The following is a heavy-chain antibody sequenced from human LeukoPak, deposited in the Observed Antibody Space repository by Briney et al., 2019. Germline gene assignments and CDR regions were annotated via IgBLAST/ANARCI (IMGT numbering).Heavy chain of an antibody. Sequence: SETLSLTCAVYGGSFSGYYWSWIRQPPGKGLEWIGEINHSGSTNYNPSLKSRVTISVDTSKNQFSLKLSSVTAADTAVYYCARVGSIAALGYYYYYMDVWGKGTTVTVSS. D-gene: IGHD6-6*01. CDR1: GGSFSGYY. V-gene: IGHV4-34*01. CDR3: ARVGSIAALGYYYYYMDV. J-gene: IGHJ6*03. CDR2: INHSGST.